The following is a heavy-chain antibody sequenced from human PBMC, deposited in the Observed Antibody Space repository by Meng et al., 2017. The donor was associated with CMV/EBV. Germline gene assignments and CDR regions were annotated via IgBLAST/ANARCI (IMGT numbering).Heavy chain of an antibody. CDR2: INHSGST. Sequence: GPLRLSCAVYGGSFSGYYWSWIRQPPGKGLEWIGEINHSGSTNYNPSLKSRVTISVDTSKNQFSLKLSSVTAADTAVYYCARGYGGNTYYYYYYGMDVWGQGTTVTVSS. J-gene: IGHJ6*02. CDR1: GGSFSGYY. D-gene: IGHD4/OR15-4a*01. CDR3: ARGYGGNTYYYYYYGMDV. V-gene: IGHV4-34*01.